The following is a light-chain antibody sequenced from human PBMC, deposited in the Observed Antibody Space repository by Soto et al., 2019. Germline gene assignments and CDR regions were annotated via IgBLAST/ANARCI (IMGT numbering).Light chain of an antibody. CDR1: QSISSY. CDR2: AAS. V-gene: IGKV1-39*01. CDR3: QQSYSTPRT. J-gene: IGKJ1*01. Sequence: DIQMTQSPSSLSASVGDRVTITCRASQSISSYLNWYQQKPGKAPKLLIYAASSLQSGVPSRFSGSGSGTDFTFTISSLLPEDFATYYCQQSYSTPRTFGQGTKV.